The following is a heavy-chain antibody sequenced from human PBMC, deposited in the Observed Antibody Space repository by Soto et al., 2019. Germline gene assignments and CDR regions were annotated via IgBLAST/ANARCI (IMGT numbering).Heavy chain of an antibody. CDR3: AREPRYCSGGSCSIMGDAFDI. D-gene: IGHD2-15*01. V-gene: IGHV3-66*01. CDR1: GFTVTDIY. Sequence: ESGGGLVHPGGSRRRSCVASGFTVTDIYMNWVRQAPGKGLEWVAFIYKDFTDYADFVRGRFSVSTDTSKNDLYLQLDNLRAEDTAVYYCAREPRYCSGGSCSIMGDAFDIWGKGAMVTLSS. J-gene: IGHJ3*02. CDR2: IYKDFT.